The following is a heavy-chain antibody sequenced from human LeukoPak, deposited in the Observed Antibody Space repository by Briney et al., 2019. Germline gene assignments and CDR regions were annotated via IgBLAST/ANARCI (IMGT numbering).Heavy chain of an antibody. Sequence: SVKVSCQASGGTFRSYAISWVRPAPGQGLEWMGGLIPIFGTANYAQKFPGRVTITSDESTSTAYMELSSLRSEDTAVYYCAREYYYDSSGYYGAFDIWGQGTMVTVSS. CDR1: GGTFRSYA. CDR2: LIPIFGTA. V-gene: IGHV1-69*13. J-gene: IGHJ3*02. CDR3: AREYYYDSSGYYGAFDI. D-gene: IGHD3-22*01.